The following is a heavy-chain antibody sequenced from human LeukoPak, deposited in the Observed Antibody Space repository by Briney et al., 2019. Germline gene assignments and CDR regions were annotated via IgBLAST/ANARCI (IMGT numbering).Heavy chain of an antibody. CDR1: GGSISGGSYY. CDR2: FYYSGAT. J-gene: IGHJ4*02. Sequence: PSETLSLTCTVSGGSISGGSYYWGWIRQPPGKGLEWIGYFYYSGATNYNPSLKSRVTISVDTSKTQFSLKLTSVTAADTAVYYCARSTARDGYNFGYWGQGNLVTVSS. D-gene: IGHD5-24*01. V-gene: IGHV4-61*05. CDR3: ARSTARDGYNFGY.